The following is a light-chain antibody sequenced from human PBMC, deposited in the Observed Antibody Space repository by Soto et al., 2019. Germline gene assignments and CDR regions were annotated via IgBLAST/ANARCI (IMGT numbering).Light chain of an antibody. J-gene: IGLJ1*01. CDR3: SSYTTSTSYV. Sequence: QSALTQPASVSGSPGQPITVSCAGTSSDIGRYNYVSWYQQHPGKAPKLIIYDVNKRPSGVSYRFSGSKSGNTASLTISGLQAEDEADYYCSSYTTSTSYVFGTGTKVTVL. CDR1: SSDIGRYNY. CDR2: DVN. V-gene: IGLV2-14*03.